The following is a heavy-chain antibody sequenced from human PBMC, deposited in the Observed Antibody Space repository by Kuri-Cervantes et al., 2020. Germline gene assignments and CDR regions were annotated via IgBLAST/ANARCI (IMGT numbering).Heavy chain of an antibody. CDR3: ARDGGSSSWYSLDGGMDV. Sequence: GGSLRLSCAASGFTFSSYAMHWARQAPGKGLEWVAVISYDGSNKYYADSVKGRFTISRDNSKNTLYLQMNSLRAEDTAVYYCARDGGSSSWYSLDGGMDVWGQGTTVTVSS. J-gene: IGHJ6*02. CDR2: ISYDGSNK. D-gene: IGHD6-13*01. V-gene: IGHV3-30-3*01. CDR1: GFTFSSYA.